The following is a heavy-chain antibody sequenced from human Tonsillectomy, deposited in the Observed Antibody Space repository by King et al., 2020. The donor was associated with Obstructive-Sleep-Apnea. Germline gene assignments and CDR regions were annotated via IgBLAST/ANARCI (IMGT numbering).Heavy chain of an antibody. CDR1: GYTFTIYG. J-gene: IGHJ4*02. Sequence: QLVQSGAEVKKPGASVKVSCKASGYTFTIYGISWVRQAPGQGLEWWGWFSAYTGYTNYAQKLQGKVTMTTDTSTSTAYMERRSLRSDDTAVYYCARAAGYCSGGSCYQDYWGQGTLVTVSS. CDR2: FSAYTGYT. D-gene: IGHD2-15*01. V-gene: IGHV1-18*01. CDR3: ARAAGYCSGGSCYQDY.